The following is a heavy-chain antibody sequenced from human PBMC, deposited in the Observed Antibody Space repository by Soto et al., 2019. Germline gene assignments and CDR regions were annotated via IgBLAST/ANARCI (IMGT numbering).Heavy chain of an antibody. D-gene: IGHD1-26*01. CDR2: INADNGDS. J-gene: IGHJ4*02. CDR1: GYAFTSYT. Sequence: QVQLVQSGAAVKKPGASVKVSCNPSGYAFTSYTMHWVRQAPGQGLEGMGWINADNGDSKYSQKFQGRVTITRDTSASIAYMELSSLRSEDTAVYYCARDTGSGLRVEPGIFEYWGQGTLVTVSS. V-gene: IGHV1-3*01. CDR3: ARDTGSGLRVEPGIFEY.